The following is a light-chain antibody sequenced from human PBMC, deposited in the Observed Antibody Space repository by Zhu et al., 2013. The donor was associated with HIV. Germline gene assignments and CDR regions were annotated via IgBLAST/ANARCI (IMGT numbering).Light chain of an antibody. V-gene: IGKV3-20*01. Sequence: TVLTQSPGTLSLSPGERATLSCRSSLSVSSNYLAWYQQKPGQAPRLLIYAASTRATGIPDRFSGSGSGTDFTLSISRLDPEDFAVYYCQHNGTSSLTFGGGTTVEVK. CDR1: LSVSSNY. J-gene: IGKJ4*01. CDR2: AAS. CDR3: QHNGTSSLT.